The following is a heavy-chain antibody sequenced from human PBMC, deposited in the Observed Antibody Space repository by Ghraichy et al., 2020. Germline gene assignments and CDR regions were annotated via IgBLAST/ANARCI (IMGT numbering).Heavy chain of an antibody. D-gene: IGHD3-3*01. CDR1: GGSFSGYY. V-gene: IGHV4-34*01. CDR2: INHSGST. J-gene: IGHJ6*02. Sequence: SETLSLTCAVYGGSFSGYYWSWIRQPPGKGLEWIGEINHSGSTNYNPSLKSRVTISVDTSKNQFSLKLSSVTAADTAVYYCARDGTILRYYYYGMDVWGQGTTVTVSS. CDR3: ARDGTILRYYYYGMDV.